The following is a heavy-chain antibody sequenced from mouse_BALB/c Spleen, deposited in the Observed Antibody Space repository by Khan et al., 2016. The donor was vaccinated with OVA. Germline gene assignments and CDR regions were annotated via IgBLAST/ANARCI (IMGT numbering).Heavy chain of an antibody. CDR3: GREGYPPWFAY. V-gene: IGHV14-1*02. CDR2: IDPENGKT. Sequence: VQLQQSGAELVRPGALVKLSCKASGFNIKNYYMHWVKQRPEQGLEWIGWIDPENGKTIYDPKFQGKASIMADTSSNTAYLQLSSLTSEDTAVYYWGREGYPPWFAYWGQGNLGTVAA. J-gene: IGHJ3*01. D-gene: IGHD2-2*01. CDR1: GFNIKNYY.